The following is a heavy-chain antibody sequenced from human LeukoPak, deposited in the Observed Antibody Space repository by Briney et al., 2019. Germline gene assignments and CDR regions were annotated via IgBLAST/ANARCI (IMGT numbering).Heavy chain of an antibody. Sequence: GGSLRLSRAASGFTVSSYWMHWVRQAPGRGLVWVSRINSDGSNTIYADSVKGRFTISRDNAKNTLYLQMNSLRAEDTAVYYCARNFDYKFDYWGQGTLVTVSS. CDR3: ARNFDYKFDY. CDR2: INSDGSNT. J-gene: IGHJ4*02. CDR1: GFTVSSYW. V-gene: IGHV3-74*01. D-gene: IGHD4-11*01.